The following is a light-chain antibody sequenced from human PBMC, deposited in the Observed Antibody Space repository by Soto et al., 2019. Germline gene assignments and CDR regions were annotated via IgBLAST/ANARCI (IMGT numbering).Light chain of an antibody. Sequence: QSALTQPASVSGSPGQSITISCTGTSGDIGGYNFVSWYQQHPGKAPKLLISEVSSRPSGVSNRFSGSKSGNTASLTISGLQAEDEAYYYCSSYTTSTSFILFGGGTKLTVL. V-gene: IGLV2-14*01. CDR2: EVS. CDR1: SGDIGGYNF. CDR3: SSYTTSTSFIL. J-gene: IGLJ2*01.